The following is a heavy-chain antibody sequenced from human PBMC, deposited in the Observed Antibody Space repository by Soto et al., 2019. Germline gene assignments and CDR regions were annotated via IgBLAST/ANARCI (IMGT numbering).Heavy chain of an antibody. CDR3: ARAHKDYDILTGYSTHFDD. CDR2: ISNDGSKK. Sequence: PGGSLRLSCAASGFTFRSYAMHWVRQAPGKGLEWVAVISNDGSKKYYADSVKGRFTISRDNSKNTLYLRMNNLGAGDSAVYYCARAHKDYDILTGYSTHFDDWGQGTLVTVSS. V-gene: IGHV3-30-3*01. CDR1: GFTFRSYA. J-gene: IGHJ4*02. D-gene: IGHD3-9*01.